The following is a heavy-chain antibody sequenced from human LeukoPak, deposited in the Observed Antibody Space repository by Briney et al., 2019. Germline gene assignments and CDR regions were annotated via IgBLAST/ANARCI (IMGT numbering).Heavy chain of an antibody. Sequence: ASVKVSCKASGYTFTSYDINWVRQATGQGLEWMGWMNPNSGNTGYAQKFQGRVTMTRNTSISTAYMELSSLRSEDTAVYYCVTPPIGYGYEAPHGYWGQGTLVTVPS. CDR1: GYTFTSYD. CDR2: MNPNSGNT. CDR3: VTPPIGYGYEAPHGY. V-gene: IGHV1-8*01. J-gene: IGHJ4*02. D-gene: IGHD5-18*01.